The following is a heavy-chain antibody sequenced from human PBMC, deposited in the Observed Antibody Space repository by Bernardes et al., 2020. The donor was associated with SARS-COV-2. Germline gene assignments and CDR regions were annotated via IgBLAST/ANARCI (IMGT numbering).Heavy chain of an antibody. V-gene: IGHV1-18*01. CDR2: ISGYNGNT. J-gene: IGHJ6*02. CDR1: GYTFTKYG. CDR3: ARVGCGGDCYPNPRPYYYYGMDV. Sequence: ASVKVSCKASGYTFTKYGISWVRPAAGHGLEWMGWISGYNGNTYYSQKLQDRVTLTTDTSTRTAHMELRSLRSDDTAVYYCARVGCGGDCYPNPRPYYYYGMDVWGQGTTVTVSS. D-gene: IGHD2-21*01.